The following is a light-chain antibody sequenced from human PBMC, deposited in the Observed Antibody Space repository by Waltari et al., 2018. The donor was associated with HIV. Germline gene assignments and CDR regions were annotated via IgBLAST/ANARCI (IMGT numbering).Light chain of an antibody. Sequence: SSGLTQDPVVFVTLGQTVTLKCQGDNPQTYYANWYQWRPVHVPVFVFFGKDKRPSGIPDRFSASTSGDTATLTITAVEAEDEADYYCNSRDTSGGHFVLFGGGTKLTVL. V-gene: IGLV3-19*01. CDR2: GKD. CDR3: NSRDTSGGHFVL. CDR1: NPQTYY. J-gene: IGLJ2*01.